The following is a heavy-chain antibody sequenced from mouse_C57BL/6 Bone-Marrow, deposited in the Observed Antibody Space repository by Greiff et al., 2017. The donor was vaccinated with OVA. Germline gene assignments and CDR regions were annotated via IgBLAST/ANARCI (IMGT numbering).Heavy chain of an antibody. D-gene: IGHD2-12*01. CDR2: ISDGGSYT. CDR1: GFTFSSYA. J-gene: IGHJ3*01. CDR3: ASDYDEAGVAY. Sequence: EVQLQESGGGLVKPGGSLKLSCAASGFTFSSYAMSWVRQTPEKRLEWVATISDGGSYTYYPDNVKGRFTISRDNAKNNLYLQMSHLKSEDTAMYYCASDYDEAGVAYWGQGTLVTVSA. V-gene: IGHV5-4*01.